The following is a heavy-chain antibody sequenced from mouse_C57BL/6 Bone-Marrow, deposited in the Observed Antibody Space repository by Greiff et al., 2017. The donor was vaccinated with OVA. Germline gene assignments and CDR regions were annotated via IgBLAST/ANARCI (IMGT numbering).Heavy chain of an antibody. Sequence: EVQRVESGTVLARPGASVKMSCKTSGYTFTSYWMHWVKQRPGQGLEWIGAIYPGNSDTSYNQKFKGKAKLTAVTSASTAYMELSSLTNEDSAVYYCTTTSYYYGGGGFAYWGQGTLVTVSA. D-gene: IGHD1-1*02. V-gene: IGHV1-5*01. CDR2: IYPGNSDT. CDR1: GYTFTSYW. CDR3: TTTSYYYGGGGFAY. J-gene: IGHJ3*01.